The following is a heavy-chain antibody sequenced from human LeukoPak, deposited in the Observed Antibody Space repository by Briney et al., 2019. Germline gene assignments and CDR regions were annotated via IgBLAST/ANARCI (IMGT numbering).Heavy chain of an antibody. Sequence: SETLSLTCTVPGGSISSYYWSWIRQPPGKGLEWNGYIYYSGSTNYNPSLKSRVTISVDTAKDQFSLKLSSVTAADTAVYYCARDSTDSSSWYFGWFDPWGQGTLVTVSS. V-gene: IGHV4-59*01. J-gene: IGHJ5*02. CDR3: ARDSTDSSSWYFGWFDP. CDR2: IYYSGST. CDR1: GGSISSYY. D-gene: IGHD6-13*01.